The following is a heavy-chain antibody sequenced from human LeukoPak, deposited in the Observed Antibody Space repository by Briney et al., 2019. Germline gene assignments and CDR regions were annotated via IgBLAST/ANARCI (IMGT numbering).Heavy chain of an antibody. V-gene: IGHV3-21*01. CDR3: ARARLPHNFDY. J-gene: IGHJ4*02. CDR1: GFTFSSYS. Sequence: GGSLRLSCAASGFTFSSYSMNWVRQAPGKGLEWVSSISSSSSYIYYADSVKGRFTISRDNAKNSLYLQMNSLKAEDTAVYYCARARLPHNFDYWGQGTLVTVSS. D-gene: IGHD2-15*01. CDR2: ISSSSSYI.